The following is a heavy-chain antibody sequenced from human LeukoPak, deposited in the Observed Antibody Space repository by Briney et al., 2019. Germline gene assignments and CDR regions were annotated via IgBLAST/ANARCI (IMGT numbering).Heavy chain of an antibody. CDR1: GFTSSTYG. V-gene: IGHV3-33*01. D-gene: IGHD2-2*01. Sequence: VGSLRLSCAVSGFTSSTYGTHWGRQAPGKGLEWVAVIWNDGSDKYHAESVKGRFTISRDNSKNTLYLQMNSLRAEDTAVYYCARGFCSSIGCATGWKFDYWGQGTLVTVSS. CDR2: IWNDGSDK. J-gene: IGHJ4*02. CDR3: ARGFCSSIGCATGWKFDY.